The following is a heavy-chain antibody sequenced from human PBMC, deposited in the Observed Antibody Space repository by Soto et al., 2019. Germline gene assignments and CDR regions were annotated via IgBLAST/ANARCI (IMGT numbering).Heavy chain of an antibody. CDR1: GGSISDYQ. V-gene: IGHV4-59*01. CDR2: IYYRGRT. Sequence: QVQLQESGPGLVKPSETLSLTCTVSGGSISDYQWNWIRQSPGKGLEWVGYIYYRGRTNYNPSLKSRLTISLDTSTKQFSLSLRSVTAADTAVYYCARMRGLGEILPYFDYWGQGTLVTVSS. CDR3: ARMRGLGEILPYFDY. D-gene: IGHD3-16*01. J-gene: IGHJ4*02.